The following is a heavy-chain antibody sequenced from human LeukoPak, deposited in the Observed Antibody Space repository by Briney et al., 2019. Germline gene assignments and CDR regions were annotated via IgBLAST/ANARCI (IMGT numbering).Heavy chain of an antibody. CDR2: ISSSSTYI. CDR3: ARAPEGISLPDY. CDR1: GFTLSSYS. V-gene: IGHV3-21*01. Sequence: GGSLRLSCAASGFTLSSYSMKWVRQAPGKGLEWVSSISSSSTYIYYADSVKGRFTISRDNAKNSLYLQMNSLRAEGTAVYYCARAPEGISLPDYWGQGTLVTVSS. J-gene: IGHJ4*02. D-gene: IGHD2/OR15-2a*01.